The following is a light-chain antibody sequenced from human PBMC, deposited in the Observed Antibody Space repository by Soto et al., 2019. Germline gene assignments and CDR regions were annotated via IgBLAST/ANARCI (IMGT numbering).Light chain of an antibody. CDR1: NIGSKR. Sequence: SYELTQPPSVTVAPEKTARLTCGGDNIGSKRVHWYRQKPGQAPVLVIYYDSDRPSGIPERFSGSNSGNTATLTINRVEAGDEADYYCQVWDITTDHYVFGTGTNLTVL. V-gene: IGLV3-21*04. CDR3: QVWDITTDHYV. J-gene: IGLJ1*01. CDR2: YDS.